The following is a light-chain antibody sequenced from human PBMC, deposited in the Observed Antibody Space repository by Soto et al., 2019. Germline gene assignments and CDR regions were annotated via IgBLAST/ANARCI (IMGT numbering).Light chain of an antibody. CDR2: AAS. J-gene: IGKJ5*01. V-gene: IGKV3-15*01. CDR3: QQYNNWPPA. CDR1: QSVSNN. Sequence: EIVMTQSPVTLSVSLGERATLSCRASQSVSNNLAWYQQKPGQAPRLLIYAASTSATGIPARFSGSGSGTEFTLTISSLQSEDFAVYYCQQYNNWPPAFGQGTRLEIK.